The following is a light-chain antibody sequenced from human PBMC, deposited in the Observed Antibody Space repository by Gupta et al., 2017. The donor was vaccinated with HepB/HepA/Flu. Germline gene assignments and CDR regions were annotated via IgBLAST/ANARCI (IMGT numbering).Light chain of an antibody. J-gene: IGLJ2*01. CDR2: QDN. V-gene: IGLV3-1*01. CDR3: QAWDRNTVV. CDR1: KLGDKY. Sequence: SYELIQSPSVSVSPGQTATITCSGEKLGDKYACWYQQRPGQSPLLVIYQDNKRPSEIPERFSGSNSGNTATLTITGTQAMDEAYYYCQAWDRNTVVFGGGTKLTVL.